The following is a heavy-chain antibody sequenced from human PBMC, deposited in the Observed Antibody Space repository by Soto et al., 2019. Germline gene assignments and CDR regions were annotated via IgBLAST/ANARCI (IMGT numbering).Heavy chain of an antibody. D-gene: IGHD6-19*01. CDR3: ARVSDSVYEQWLVRRIDYYYYYMDV. V-gene: IGHV6-1*01. Sequence: PSQTLSRTCSICGYSLCINIGACNWIRQSPSRGLEWLGRTYYRSKWYNDYAVSVKSRITINPDTSKNQFSLKLSSVTAADTAVYYCARVSDSVYEQWLVRRIDYYYYYMDVWGKGTTVTVSS. J-gene: IGHJ6*03. CDR1: GYSLCINIGA. CDR2: TYYRSKWYN.